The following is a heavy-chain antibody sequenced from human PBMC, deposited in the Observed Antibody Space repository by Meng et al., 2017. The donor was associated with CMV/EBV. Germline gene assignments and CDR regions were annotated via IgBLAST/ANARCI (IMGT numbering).Heavy chain of an antibody. D-gene: IGHD2-15*01. CDR1: GYTFTSYY. CDR3: ARVSVVVAATPGAFDI. V-gene: IGHV1-46*01. Sequence: QGQLVRPGAGVKKPGASVKVSCKASGYTFTSYYMQWVRQAPGQGLEWMGIINPSGGSTSYAQKFQGRVTMTRDTSTSTVYMELSSLRSEDTAVYYCARVSVVVAATPGAFDIWGQGTMVTVSS. J-gene: IGHJ3*02. CDR2: INPSGGST.